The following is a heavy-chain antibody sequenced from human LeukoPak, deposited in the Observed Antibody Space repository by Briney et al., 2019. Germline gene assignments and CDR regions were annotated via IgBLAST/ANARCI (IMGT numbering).Heavy chain of an antibody. J-gene: IGHJ4*02. CDR3: ARLSTAETTYFDY. D-gene: IGHD4-17*01. Sequence: SETLSLTCTVSGDSISSSSFHWSWVRQPPGKGLERIGTVYYTGTTYYNPSLESGGIISVDTSKNQFSLKLSSVTAADTAVYYCARLSTAETTYFDYWGQGTLVTVSS. V-gene: IGHV4-39*01. CDR1: GDSISSSSFH. CDR2: VYYTGTT.